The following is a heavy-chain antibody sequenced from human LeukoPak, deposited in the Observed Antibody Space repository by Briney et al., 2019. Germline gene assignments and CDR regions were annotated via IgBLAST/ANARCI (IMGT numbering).Heavy chain of an antibody. J-gene: IGHJ4*02. V-gene: IGHV1-58*02. Sequence: TSVKVSCKASGFTFTSSAMQWVRQARGQRLEWIGWIVVGSGNTNYAQKFQERVTITRDMSTSTAYMELSSLRSEDTAVYYSAANPCTNGVCYEFDYWGQGTLVTVSS. CDR3: AANPCTNGVCYEFDY. CDR2: IVVGSGNT. D-gene: IGHD2-8*01. CDR1: GFTFTSSA.